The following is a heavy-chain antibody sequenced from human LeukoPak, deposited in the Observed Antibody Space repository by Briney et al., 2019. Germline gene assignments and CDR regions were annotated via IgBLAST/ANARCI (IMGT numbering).Heavy chain of an antibody. CDR1: GGSINNYY. Sequence: SETLSLTCTVSGGSINNYYWTWIRQPAGKGLEWIGRIYSSGKTNYNPSLKSRVTMSVDTSNNQLSLMMTSVTAADTAVFYCARTPQGDNYFDYWGRDTWSPSPQ. V-gene: IGHV4-4*07. CDR2: IYSSGKT. J-gene: IGHJ4*02. D-gene: IGHD3-9*01. CDR3: ARTPQGDNYFDY.